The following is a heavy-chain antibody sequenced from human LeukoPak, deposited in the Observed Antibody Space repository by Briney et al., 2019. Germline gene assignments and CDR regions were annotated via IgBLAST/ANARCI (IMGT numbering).Heavy chain of an antibody. CDR2: INPSGGST. CDR1: GYTFTSYY. CDR3: ARVGETWAFDI. V-gene: IGHV1-46*01. J-gene: IGHJ3*02. Sequence: ASVKVSCKASGYTFTSYYMHWVRQAPGQGLEWMGIINPSGGSTSYAQKFQGRVTITRDTSASTAYMELSSLRSEDTAVYYCARVGETWAFDIWGQGTMVTVSS. D-gene: IGHD4-17*01.